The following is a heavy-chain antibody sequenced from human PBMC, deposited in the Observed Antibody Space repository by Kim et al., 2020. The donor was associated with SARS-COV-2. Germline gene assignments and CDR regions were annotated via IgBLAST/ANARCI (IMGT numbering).Heavy chain of an antibody. V-gene: IGHV5-51*01. CDR3: ARQAYYDSSGYYRDY. Sequence: GESLKISCKGSGYSFTSYWIGWVRQMPGKGLEWMGIIYPGDSDTRYSPSFQGQVTISADKSVSTAYLQWSSLKASDTAMYYCARQAYYDSSGYYRDYWGQGTLVTVSS. D-gene: IGHD3-22*01. CDR2: IYPGDSDT. J-gene: IGHJ4*02. CDR1: GYSFTSYW.